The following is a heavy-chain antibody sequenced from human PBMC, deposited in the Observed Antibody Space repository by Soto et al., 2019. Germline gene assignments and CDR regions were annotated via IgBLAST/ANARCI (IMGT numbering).Heavy chain of an antibody. CDR3: ARDGPYCSGGSCYSDY. Sequence: EVQLVESGGGLVKPGGSLRLSCAASGLTFGMYDMNWVRQAPGKGRGWASSIRGGSGYIYYPDSVKGGFTVSRDNAKNSLYLQMNSLRAEDTAIYYCARDGPYCSGGSCYSDYWGQGTLVTVSS. CDR1: GLTFGMYD. J-gene: IGHJ4*02. D-gene: IGHD2-15*01. CDR2: IRGGSGYI. V-gene: IGHV3-21*01.